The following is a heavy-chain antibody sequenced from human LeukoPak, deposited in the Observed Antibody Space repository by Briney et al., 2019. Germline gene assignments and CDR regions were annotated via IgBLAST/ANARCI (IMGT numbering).Heavy chain of an antibody. CDR3: ARASTEYAVTDGFDT. D-gene: IGHD4-17*01. V-gene: IGHV3-21*06. CDR2: VSFGSSYI. J-gene: IGHJ5*02. Sequence: GGSLRLSCAASGFTFKDYTMNWVRQSPGRGLQWVSYVSFGSSYISYADSLKGRFTISRDDAKSSVYLEMTSLRTDDTAVYYCARASTEYAVTDGFDTWGPGTLVTVSS. CDR1: GFTFKDYT.